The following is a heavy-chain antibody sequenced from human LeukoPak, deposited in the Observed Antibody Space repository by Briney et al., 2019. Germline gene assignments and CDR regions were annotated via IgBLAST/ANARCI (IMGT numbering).Heavy chain of an antibody. D-gene: IGHD4-17*01. CDR2: IRSAGTNN. Sequence: PGGSLRLSCAASGFTFSTYGINRVRQAPGKGLEWVAFIRSAGTNNWYANSVKCRFTISRDNSKNMLYMQVNILRAEDTGVYHCAKDRDYGDYPSAYYYYMDVWGKGTTVTVSS. J-gene: IGHJ6*03. CDR1: GFTFSTYG. CDR3: AKDRDYGDYPSAYYYYMDV. V-gene: IGHV3-30*02.